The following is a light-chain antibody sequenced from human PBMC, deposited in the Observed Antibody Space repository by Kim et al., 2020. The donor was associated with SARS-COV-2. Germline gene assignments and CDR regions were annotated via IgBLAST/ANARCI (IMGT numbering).Light chain of an antibody. V-gene: IGKV1-17*01. J-gene: IGKJ5*01. Sequence: ASVGDRGTIACRASQDIRNDLGWYQQNPGRAPKRLIYGASSLQSGVPSRFSGTVSGTEFTLTLSSLQPEDFATYFCLQHNSYPITFGQGTRLEIK. CDR2: GAS. CDR3: LQHNSYPIT. CDR1: QDIRND.